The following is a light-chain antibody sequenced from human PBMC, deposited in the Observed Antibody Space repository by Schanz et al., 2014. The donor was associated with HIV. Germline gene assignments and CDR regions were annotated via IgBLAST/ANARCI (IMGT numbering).Light chain of an antibody. CDR2: DVS. Sequence: QSALTQPASVSGSPGQSITVSCTGSNNDIGSYTYVAWYQQYPGKAPKLVVYDVSNRPSGVSNRFSGSKSGNTASLTISGLQAEDEADYYCSSYTNINSWVFGGGTKVTVL. J-gene: IGLJ3*02. CDR1: NNDIGSYTY. CDR3: SSYTNINSWV. V-gene: IGLV2-14*03.